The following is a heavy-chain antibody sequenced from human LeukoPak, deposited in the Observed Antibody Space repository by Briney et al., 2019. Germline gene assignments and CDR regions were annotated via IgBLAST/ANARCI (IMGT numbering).Heavy chain of an antibody. CDR1: GGSISSGGYY. J-gene: IGHJ4*02. Sequence: SQTLSLTCTVSGGSISSGGYYWSWIRQHPGKGLEWIGYIYYSGSTYYNPSLKSRVTMSVDTSKNQFSLKLSSVSAADTAVYCCVRAYGGNPLWFDYWGQGTLVTVSS. D-gene: IGHD4-23*01. V-gene: IGHV4-31*03. CDR3: VRAYGGNPLWFDY. CDR2: IYYSGST.